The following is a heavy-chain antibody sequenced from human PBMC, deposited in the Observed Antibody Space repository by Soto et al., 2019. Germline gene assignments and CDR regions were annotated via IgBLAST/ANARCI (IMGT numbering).Heavy chain of an antibody. V-gene: IGHV3-74*01. Sequence: PGGSLRLSCAASGFSFSRYWMYWVRQAPGKGLVWVSHINSDGSRTTYADSVKGRFTISRDNAKNTLYLQMNSLRAEDTAVYYYVVFHYDFWSANPNLWGQGTLVTVSS. CDR2: INSDGSRT. CDR3: VVFHYDFWSANPNL. CDR1: GFSFSRYW. D-gene: IGHD3-3*01. J-gene: IGHJ5*02.